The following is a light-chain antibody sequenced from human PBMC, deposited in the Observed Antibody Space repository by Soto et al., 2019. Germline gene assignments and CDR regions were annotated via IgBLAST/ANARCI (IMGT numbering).Light chain of an antibody. J-gene: IGKJ1*01. CDR2: HAS. CDR3: QQYGSSGT. Sequence: EIVMTQSPATLSVSPGERATLSCRASQSVSSNLAWYQQKPGQAPRLLIFHASNRATGIPDRFSGSGSGTDFTLTISRLEPEDFAVYYCQQYGSSGTFGQGTKVDI. V-gene: IGKV3-20*01. CDR1: QSVSSN.